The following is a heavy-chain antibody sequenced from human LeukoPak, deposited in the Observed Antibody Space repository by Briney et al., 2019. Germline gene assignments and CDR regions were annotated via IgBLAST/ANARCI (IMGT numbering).Heavy chain of an antibody. CDR3: ANSAAARVYYYMDV. D-gene: IGHD2-2*01. J-gene: IGHJ6*03. CDR1: GFTFSNYG. Sequence: GFLRLSCAASGFTFSNYGMHWVRQAPGKGLEWVTFIRFDGSNKYYADYVKGRFIVSRDNSKNTLYLQMNNLRAEDSAVYYCANSAAARVYYYMDVWGKGTTVTVSS. V-gene: IGHV3-30*02. CDR2: IRFDGSNK.